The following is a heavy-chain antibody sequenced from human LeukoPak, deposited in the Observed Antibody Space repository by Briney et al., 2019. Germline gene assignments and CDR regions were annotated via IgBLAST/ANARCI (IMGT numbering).Heavy chain of an antibody. CDR3: ASRYYGSGSCWRSVGYYMDV. CDR2: IYSGGST. J-gene: IGHJ6*03. Sequence: PGGSLRLSCAASGFTFSSNYMSWVRQAPGKGLEWVSAIYSGGSTYYADSVKGRFTISRDNSKNTLYLQMNSLRAEDTAVYYCASRYYGSGSCWRSVGYYMDVWGKGTTVTISS. D-gene: IGHD3-10*01. V-gene: IGHV3-53*01. CDR1: GFTFSSNY.